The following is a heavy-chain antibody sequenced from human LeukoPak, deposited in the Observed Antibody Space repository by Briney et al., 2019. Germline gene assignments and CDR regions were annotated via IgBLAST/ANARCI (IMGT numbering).Heavy chain of an antibody. CDR1: GFTFSSYG. J-gene: IGHJ4*02. D-gene: IGHD2-15*01. Sequence: PARCLRLSCAASGFTFSSYGMHWVRQAPGKGLEWVAVMFYDGRHKYYADSVKGRFTISRDNSRNTLYLQMNSLRAEDTAVYYCARNPEDSSVDYWGQGTLVTVPS. V-gene: IGHV3-33*01. CDR3: ARNPEDSSVDY. CDR2: MFYDGRHK.